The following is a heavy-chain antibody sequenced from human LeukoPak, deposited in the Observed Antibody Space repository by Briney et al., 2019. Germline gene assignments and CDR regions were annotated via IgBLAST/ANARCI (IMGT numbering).Heavy chain of an antibody. D-gene: IGHD6-6*01. Sequence: SQSRSLTCIVAAGSISSYYWSWIRQPARKGLEWNGRIYTSGSTNYNPSLNSRVPMSVDTAKNQFSLMLCSVTAADTAVYYCARGFVGGYYYYMDVWGRGTTVTVSS. J-gene: IGHJ6*03. CDR3: ARGFVGGYYYYMDV. CDR2: IYTSGST. CDR1: AGSISSYY. V-gene: IGHV4-4*07.